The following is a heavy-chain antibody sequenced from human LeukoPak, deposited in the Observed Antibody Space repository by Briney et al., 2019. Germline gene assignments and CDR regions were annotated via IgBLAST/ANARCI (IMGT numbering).Heavy chain of an antibody. CDR2: INHSGYT. J-gene: IGHJ4*02. CDR3: TRMTTGHDY. D-gene: IGHD4-17*01. CDR1: GVSFDDYY. V-gene: IGHV4-34*01. Sequence: SETLSLTCAVSGVSFDDYYWSWVRQTPGKGLEWIGEINHSGYTNDSPSLKSRVTLSIDTSRKQFSLNLRSVAVADTGIYYCTRMTTGHDYWGQGTLVTVSS.